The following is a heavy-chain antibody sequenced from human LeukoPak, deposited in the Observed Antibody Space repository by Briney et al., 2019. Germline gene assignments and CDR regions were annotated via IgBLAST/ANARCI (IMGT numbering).Heavy chain of an antibody. J-gene: IGHJ5*02. V-gene: IGHV3-9*01. CDR3: ARDIYYDSWEGFDP. CDR1: GFTFDDYA. D-gene: IGHD3-22*01. Sequence: PGGSLRLSCAASGFTFDDYAMHWVRQAPGKGLEWVSGISWNSGSIGYADSVKGRFTISRDNAKNSLYLQMNSLRAEDTAVYYCARDIYYDSWEGFDPWGQGTLVTVSS. CDR2: ISWNSGSI.